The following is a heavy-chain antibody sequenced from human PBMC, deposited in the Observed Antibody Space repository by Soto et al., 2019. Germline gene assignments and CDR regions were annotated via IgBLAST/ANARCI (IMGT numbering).Heavy chain of an antibody. D-gene: IGHD6-13*01. Sequence: QVQLVQSGAEVKKPGASVKVSCKASGYTFTGYYMHWVRQAPGQGLEWMGWINPNSGGTNYAQKFQGWVTMTRDTCSSTAYMERSRLRSDDTDVYYCARNGGRGQLVLFSSDYYCGMGVGGQGTTVPVSS. V-gene: IGHV1-2*04. CDR3: ARNGGRGQLVLFSSDYYCGMGV. J-gene: IGHJ6*02. CDR2: INPNSGGT. CDR1: GYTFTGYY.